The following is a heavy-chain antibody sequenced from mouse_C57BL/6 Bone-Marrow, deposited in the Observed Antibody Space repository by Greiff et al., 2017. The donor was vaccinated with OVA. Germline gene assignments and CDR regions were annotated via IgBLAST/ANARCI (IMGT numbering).Heavy chain of an antibody. CDR3: ARSSFDGPYWYFDV. D-gene: IGHD2-3*01. V-gene: IGHV1-81*01. CDR2: IYPRSGNT. Sequence: VQLVESGAELARPGASVKLSCKASGYTFTSYGVSWVKQRTGQGLEWIGEIYPRSGNTYYNEKFKGKATLTADKSSSTAYMELRSLTSEDSAVYFCARSSFDGPYWYFDVWGTGTTVTVSS. J-gene: IGHJ1*03. CDR1: GYTFTSYG.